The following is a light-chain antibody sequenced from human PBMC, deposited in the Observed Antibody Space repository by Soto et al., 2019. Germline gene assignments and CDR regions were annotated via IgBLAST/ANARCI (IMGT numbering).Light chain of an antibody. J-gene: IGKJ1*01. CDR2: KAS. V-gene: IGKV1-5*03. CDR3: QQYNSYPWT. Sequence: DIEITQSPSTLSASIGDRVTITCRASQNINNWIAWYQQKTGKAPKLLIYKASSLESGVPSRFRGRGSGTEFTLTISSLQPDDFATYYCQQYNSYPWTFGQGTKVDIK. CDR1: QNINNW.